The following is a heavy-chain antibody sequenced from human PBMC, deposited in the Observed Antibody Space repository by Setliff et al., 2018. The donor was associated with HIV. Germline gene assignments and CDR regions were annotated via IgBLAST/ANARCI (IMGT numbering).Heavy chain of an antibody. CDR3: ARGSEAAIQSGSYFQH. J-gene: IGHJ1*01. V-gene: IGHV3-48*01. CDR1: GFTFNNYN. D-gene: IGHD2-2*02. CDR2: VSRSSSTI. Sequence: GGSLRLSCVASGFTFNNYNMNWVRQAPGKGLEWVSYVSRSSSTIYYADSVKGRFTISRDNAKNSLYLQMNSLRAEDTAVYYCARGSEAAIQSGSYFQHWGQGTLVTVSS.